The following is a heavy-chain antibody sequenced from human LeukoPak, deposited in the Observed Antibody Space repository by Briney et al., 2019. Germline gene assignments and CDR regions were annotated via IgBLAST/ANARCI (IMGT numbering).Heavy chain of an antibody. CDR3: TKDVSENYNIWGSYRSDY. J-gene: IGHJ4*02. V-gene: IGHV3-23*01. D-gene: IGHD3-16*02. Sequence: GGSLRLSCAASGFTLSNYGMSWVRQAPGMGLEWVSSLTGSGSRPYYADSVKGRFTVSRDNSKNLLNLQMNSLTVEDTAVYFCTKDVSENYNIWGSYRSDYWGQGTLVTVSS. CDR2: LTGSGSRP. CDR1: GFTLSNYG.